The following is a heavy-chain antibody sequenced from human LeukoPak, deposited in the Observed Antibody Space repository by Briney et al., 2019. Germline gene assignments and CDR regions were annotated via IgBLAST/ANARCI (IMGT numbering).Heavy chain of an antibody. Sequence: ASVNVSCKASGYTFTSYGISWVRQAPGQGLEWMGWISAYNGNTNYAQKLQGRVTMTTDTSTSTAYMELRSLRSDDTAVYYCAGPYSSSWYWVHPGYYYYGMDVWGQGTTVTVSS. V-gene: IGHV1-18*01. J-gene: IGHJ6*02. CDR2: ISAYNGNT. CDR3: AGPYSSSWYWVHPGYYYYGMDV. D-gene: IGHD6-13*01. CDR1: GYTFTSYG.